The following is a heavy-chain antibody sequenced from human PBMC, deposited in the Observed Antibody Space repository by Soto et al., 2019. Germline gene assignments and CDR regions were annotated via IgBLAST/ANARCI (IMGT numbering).Heavy chain of an antibody. CDR2: INHSGST. J-gene: IGHJ4*02. D-gene: IGHD3-3*01. Sequence: KPSETLSLTCAVYGGSFSGYYWSWIRQPPGKGLEWIGEINHSGSTNYNPSLKSRVTISVDTSKNQFSLKLSSVTAADTAVYYCARGYMYYDFWSGYYPLDYWGQGTLVTVSS. CDR3: ARGYMYYDFWSGYYPLDY. CDR1: GGSFSGYY. V-gene: IGHV4-34*01.